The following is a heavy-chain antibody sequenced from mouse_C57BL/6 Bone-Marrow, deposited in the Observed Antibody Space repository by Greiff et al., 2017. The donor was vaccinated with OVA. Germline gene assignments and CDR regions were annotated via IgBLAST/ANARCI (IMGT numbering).Heavy chain of an antibody. CDR2: INYDGSST. CDR3: ARDGDGYEGLYFDY. Sequence: EVKVVESEGGLVQPGSFMKLSCTASGFTFSDYYMAWVRQVPEKGLEWVANINYDGSSTYYLDSLKSRFIISRDNAKNILYLQMSSLKSEDTATYYCARDGDGYEGLYFDYWGQGTTLTVSS. J-gene: IGHJ2*01. D-gene: IGHD2-2*01. V-gene: IGHV5-16*01. CDR1: GFTFSDYY.